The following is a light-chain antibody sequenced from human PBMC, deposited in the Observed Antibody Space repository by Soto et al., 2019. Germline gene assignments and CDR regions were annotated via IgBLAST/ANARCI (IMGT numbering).Light chain of an antibody. Sequence: QSALTQPPSASGSPGQSVTISCTGTSSDVGGYNYVSWYQQHPGKAPKLIIYEVSKRPSGVPDRFSGSKSGNTASLTVSGLQAEDEADYYCSSYADSNNLVFGGRTKLTVL. CDR2: EVS. J-gene: IGLJ2*01. CDR3: SSYADSNNLV. V-gene: IGLV2-8*01. CDR1: SSDVGGYNY.